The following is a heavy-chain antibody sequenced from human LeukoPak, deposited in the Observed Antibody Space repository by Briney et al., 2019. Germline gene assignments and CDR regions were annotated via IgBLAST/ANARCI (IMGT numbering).Heavy chain of an antibody. Sequence: PSETLSLTCTVSGGSISSYYWGWIRQPPGKGLEWIGSIYYSGSTYYNPSLKSRVTISVDTSKNQFSLKLSSVTAADTAVYYCARLHPYYFDYWGQGTQVTVSS. CDR2: IYYSGST. CDR3: ARLHPYYFDY. CDR1: GGSISSYY. J-gene: IGHJ4*02. V-gene: IGHV4-39*01.